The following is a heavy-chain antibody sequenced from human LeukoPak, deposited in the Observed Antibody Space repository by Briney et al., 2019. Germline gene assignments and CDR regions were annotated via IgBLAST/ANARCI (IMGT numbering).Heavy chain of an antibody. J-gene: IGHJ5*02. D-gene: IGHD3-10*01. CDR3: ARDPMGLWFGEEGIDP. Sequence: GASVKVSCKASGYTFTGYYMHWVRQAPGQGLEWMGWINPNSGGTNYAQKFQGRVIMTRDTSISTAYMELSRLRSDDTAVYYCARDPMGLWFGEEGIDPWGQGTLVTVSS. CDR1: GYTFTGYY. CDR2: INPNSGGT. V-gene: IGHV1-2*02.